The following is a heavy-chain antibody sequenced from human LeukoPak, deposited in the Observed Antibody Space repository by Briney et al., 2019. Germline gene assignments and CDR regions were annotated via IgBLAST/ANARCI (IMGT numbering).Heavy chain of an antibody. CDR1: GFTCSSYS. CDR2: ISSSSSYI. J-gene: IGHJ4*02. D-gene: IGHD3-16*01. Sequence: GESLRLSCAASGFTCSSYSMNWVRQAPGKGLEWVSSISSSSSYIYYADSVKGPFTISRDNAKNSLYLQMNSLRVDDTAIYYCARGVSDWGQGTLVTVAS. V-gene: IGHV3-21*04. CDR3: ARGVSD.